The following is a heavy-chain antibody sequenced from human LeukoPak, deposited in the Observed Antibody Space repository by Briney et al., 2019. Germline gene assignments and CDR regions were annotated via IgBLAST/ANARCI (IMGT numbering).Heavy chain of an antibody. Sequence: PGGSLRLSCAASGFTFTNYSMNWVRQAPGKGLEWVSSISSSSTYIYHADSVRGRFTISRDNAKNLLYLQMNSLRAEDTALYYCAREGTYYGSETYYYYGMDVWGQGTTVTVSS. CDR3: AREGTYYGSETYYYYGMDV. D-gene: IGHD3-10*01. J-gene: IGHJ6*02. CDR1: GFTFTNYS. V-gene: IGHV3-21*01. CDR2: ISSSSTYI.